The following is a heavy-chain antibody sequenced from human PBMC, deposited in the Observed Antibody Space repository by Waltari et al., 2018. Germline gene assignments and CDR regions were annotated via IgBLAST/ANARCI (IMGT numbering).Heavy chain of an antibody. J-gene: IGHJ5*02. D-gene: IGHD3-3*01. CDR2: IYTSGST. CDR1: GGSISSGSYY. Sequence: QVQLQESGPGLVKPSQTLSLTCTVSGGSISSGSYYWSWIRQPAGKGLEWIGRIYTSGSTNYNPSLKSRVTISVATSKNQFSLKLSSVTAADTAVYYCARDLRADFWSGSHNWFDPWGQGTLVTVSS. V-gene: IGHV4-61*02. CDR3: ARDLRADFWSGSHNWFDP.